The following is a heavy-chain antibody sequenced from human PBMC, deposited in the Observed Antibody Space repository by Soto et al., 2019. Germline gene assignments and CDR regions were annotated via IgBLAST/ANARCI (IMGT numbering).Heavy chain of an antibody. CDR1: GGSISSGGYY. Sequence: QVQLQESGPGLVKPSQTLSLTCTVSGGSISSGGYYWSWIRQHPGKGLEWIGYIYYSGSTYYNPSLKSRVTISVDTSKNQFSLKLSSVTAADTAVYYCARDGFWNGHSWFDPWGQGTLVTVSS. CDR3: ARDGFWNGHSWFDP. V-gene: IGHV4-31*03. CDR2: IYYSGST. D-gene: IGHD1-1*01. J-gene: IGHJ5*02.